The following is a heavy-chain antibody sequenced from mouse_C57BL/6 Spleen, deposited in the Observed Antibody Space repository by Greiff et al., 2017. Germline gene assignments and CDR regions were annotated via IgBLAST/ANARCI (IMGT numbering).Heavy chain of an antibody. Sequence: VQLQQPGAELVMPGASVKLSCKASGYTFTSYWMHWVKQRPGQGLEWIGEIDPSDSYTNYNQKFKGKSTLTVDKSSSTAYMQLSSLTSEDSAVYYCARRSNYGGYAMDYWGQGTSVTVSS. CDR3: ARRSNYGGYAMDY. CDR1: GYTFTSYW. J-gene: IGHJ4*01. CDR2: IDPSDSYT. V-gene: IGHV1-69*01. D-gene: IGHD2-5*01.